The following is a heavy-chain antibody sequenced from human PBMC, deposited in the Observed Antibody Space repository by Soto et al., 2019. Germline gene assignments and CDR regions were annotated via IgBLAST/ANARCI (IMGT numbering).Heavy chain of an antibody. Sequence: QVQLVESGGGVVQPGRSLRLSCAASGFTFSSYAMHWVRQAPGKGLEWVAVISYDGSNKYYADSVKGRFTISRDNSKNTLYLQMNSLRAEDTAVYYCARDPHMVDYYYYYVMDVWGQGTTVTVSS. J-gene: IGHJ6*02. V-gene: IGHV3-30-3*01. D-gene: IGHD2-21*01. CDR3: ARDPHMVDYYYYYVMDV. CDR2: ISYDGSNK. CDR1: GFTFSSYA.